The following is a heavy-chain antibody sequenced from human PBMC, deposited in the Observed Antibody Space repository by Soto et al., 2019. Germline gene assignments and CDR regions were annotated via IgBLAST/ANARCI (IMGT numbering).Heavy chain of an antibody. CDR3: TRDGDGRMTTKPDDYYGMDV. J-gene: IGHJ6*02. D-gene: IGHD2-21*02. CDR2: VYYSGCA. V-gene: IGHV4-59*01. Sequence: PSETLSLTCTVSGGSISGYYWSWIRQPPGKGLEWIGNVYYSGCAKSNPSAKRRVSISVNTSKNQFSLNLSSVTAADTAVYYCTRDGDGRMTTKPDDYYGMDVWGPGITVTVSS. CDR1: GGSISGYY.